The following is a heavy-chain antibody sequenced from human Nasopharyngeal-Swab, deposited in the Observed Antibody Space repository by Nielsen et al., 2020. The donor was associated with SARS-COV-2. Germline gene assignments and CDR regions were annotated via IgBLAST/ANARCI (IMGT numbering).Heavy chain of an antibody. CDR3: ARDAPDYGDYAIDY. J-gene: IGHJ4*02. V-gene: IGHV3-74*01. Sequence: WIRQPPGKGLVWVSRINSDGSSTSYADSVKGRFTISRDNSKNTLYLQMNSLRAEDTAVYYCARDAPDYGDYAIDYWGQGTLVTVSS. CDR2: INSDGSST. D-gene: IGHD4-17*01.